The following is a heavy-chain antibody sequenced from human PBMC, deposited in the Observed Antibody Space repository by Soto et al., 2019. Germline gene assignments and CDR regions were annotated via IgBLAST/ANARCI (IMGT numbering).Heavy chain of an antibody. D-gene: IGHD6-19*01. V-gene: IGHV3-74*01. J-gene: IGHJ4*02. Sequence: EVQLVESGGGLVQPGGSLRVSCAASGFTFSSYWMHWVRQAPGKGLVLVSRINSDGSSTSYADSVKGRFTISRDNAKNTLYLQMNSLRAEDTAIYYCARRGAVAGLHYWGEGTLVTVSS. CDR2: INSDGSST. CDR1: GFTFSSYW. CDR3: ARRGAVAGLHY.